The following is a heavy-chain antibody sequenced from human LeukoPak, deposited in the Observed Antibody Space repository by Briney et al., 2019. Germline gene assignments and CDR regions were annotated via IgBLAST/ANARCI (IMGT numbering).Heavy chain of an antibody. CDR1: GFTFSSYS. V-gene: IGHV3-21*01. CDR3: VRDYENLTGSKTRFHY. CDR2: ISSSSSYI. Sequence: GGSLRLTCAASGFTFSSYSMNWVRQAPGKGLEWVSCISSSSSYIYYANSVKGRFTISRDNAKNSLYLQMNSLRAEDTAVYYCVRDYENLTGSKTRFHYWGQGTLVTVSS. J-gene: IGHJ4*02. D-gene: IGHD3-9*01.